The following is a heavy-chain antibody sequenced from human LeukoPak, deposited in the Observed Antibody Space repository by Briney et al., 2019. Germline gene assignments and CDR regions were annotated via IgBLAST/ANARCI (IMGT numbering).Heavy chain of an antibody. CDR2: IKQDGSEK. CDR1: GFTFSSYW. D-gene: IGHD5-12*01. Sequence: GGSLRLSCAASGFTFSSYWMSWVRQAPGKGLEWVANIKQDGSEKYYVDSVMGRFTISRDNAKNSLYLQMNSLRAEDTAVYYCARDSKWLRLGYYGMDVWGQGTTVTVSS. V-gene: IGHV3-7*01. J-gene: IGHJ6*02. CDR3: ARDSKWLRLGYYGMDV.